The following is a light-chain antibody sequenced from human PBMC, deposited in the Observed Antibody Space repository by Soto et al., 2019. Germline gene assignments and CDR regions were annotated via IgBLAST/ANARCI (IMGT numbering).Light chain of an antibody. CDR1: QSVSSSY. Sequence: VVLTQSPGTLSLSPGEGVTLSCRASQSVSSSYLAWYQQKPGQAPRLLIYGASSRATGIPDRFSGSGSGTDYTLTISRLEPEDFAVYYCQQYGSFFGQGTKLEIK. J-gene: IGKJ2*01. CDR3: QQYGSF. CDR2: GAS. V-gene: IGKV3-20*01.